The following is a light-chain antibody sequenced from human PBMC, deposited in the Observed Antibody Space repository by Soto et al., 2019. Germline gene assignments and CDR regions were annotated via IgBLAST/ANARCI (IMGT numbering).Light chain of an antibody. Sequence: ESVLTLSTGTVSWCPGERGTLSWRAGQHVSSTNLAWYQQKPGLAPRLLIYDASSRATGIPDRFSGSGSGTDFTLTISRLEPEDFAVYYCRQYGSSPGTFGQGTKVDIK. CDR1: QHVSSTN. V-gene: IGKV3D-20*01. CDR3: RQYGSSPGT. J-gene: IGKJ1*01. CDR2: DAS.